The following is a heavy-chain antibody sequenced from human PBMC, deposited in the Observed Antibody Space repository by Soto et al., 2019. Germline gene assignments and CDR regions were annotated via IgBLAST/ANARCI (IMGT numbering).Heavy chain of an antibody. V-gene: IGHV3-21*01. J-gene: IGHJ4*02. CDR2: ISSSSYI. CDR3: ARDQPGYSYGYGLGY. CDR1: GFTFSSYS. Sequence: EVQLVESGGGLVKPGGSLRLSCEASGFTFSSYSMNWVRQAPGKGLEWVSSISSSSYIYYADSVKGRFTISRDNAKNSLYLQMNSLRAEDTAVYYCARDQPGYSYGYGLGYWGQGTLVTVSS. D-gene: IGHD5-18*01.